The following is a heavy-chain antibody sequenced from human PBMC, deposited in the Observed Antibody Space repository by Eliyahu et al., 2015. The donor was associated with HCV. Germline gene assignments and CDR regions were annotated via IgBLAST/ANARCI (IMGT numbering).Heavy chain of an antibody. CDR1: GGSISSSNYY. D-gene: IGHD1-26*01. Sequence: QLQLQESGPGLVKPAETLSLTCTVSGGSISSSNYYWGWIRQPPGKGLEWIGNMYYSGSTYYNPSLKSRVTISVDTSKNQFSLNLSSVTAADTAVYYCARHERLSKGWGMDVWGQGTTVTVSS. V-gene: IGHV4-39*01. J-gene: IGHJ6*02. CDR2: MYYSGST. CDR3: ARHERLSKGWGMDV.